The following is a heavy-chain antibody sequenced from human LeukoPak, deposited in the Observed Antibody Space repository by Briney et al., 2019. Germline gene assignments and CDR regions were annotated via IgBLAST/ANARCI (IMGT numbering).Heavy chain of an antibody. CDR3: ARDRWDWNDSVNWFDP. CDR1: GYTFTSYY. Sequence: ASVKVSCKASGYTFTSYYMHWVRQAPGQGLEWMGIINPSGGSTSYAQKFQGRVTMTRDTSTSTAYMELSSLRSEDTAVYYCARDRWDWNDSVNWFDPWGQGTLVTVSS. J-gene: IGHJ5*02. CDR2: INPSGGST. V-gene: IGHV1-46*01. D-gene: IGHD1-1*01.